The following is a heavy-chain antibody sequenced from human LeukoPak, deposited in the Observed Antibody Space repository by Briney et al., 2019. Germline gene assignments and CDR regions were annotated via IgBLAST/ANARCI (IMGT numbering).Heavy chain of an antibody. CDR1: GYTFTSYH. CDR3: ARKGSGRSGGQFDY. V-gene: IGHV1-46*01. J-gene: IGHJ4*02. CDR2: INPSGGTT. Sequence: GASVKVSCKASGYTFTSYHMHWVRQAPGQGLEWMGIINPSGGTTNYAQKFRGRVTMTTDTSTSTAYMELRSLRSDDTAVYYCARKGSGRSGGQFDYWGQGTLVTVSS. D-gene: IGHD3-16*01.